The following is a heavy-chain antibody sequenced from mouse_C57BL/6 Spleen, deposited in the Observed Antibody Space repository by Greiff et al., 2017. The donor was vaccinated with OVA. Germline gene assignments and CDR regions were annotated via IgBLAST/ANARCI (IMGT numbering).Heavy chain of an antibody. J-gene: IGHJ3*01. V-gene: IGHV1-19*01. D-gene: IGHD2-4*01. Sequence: VQLKESGPVLVKPGASVKMSCKASGYTFTDYYMNWVKQSHGKSLEWIGVINPYNGGPSYNQKFKGKATLTVYKSSSTAYMELNSLTSEDSAVDYCARGGDYDGGAWFAYWGQGTLVTVSA. CDR1: GYTFTDYY. CDR2: INPYNGGP. CDR3: ARGGDYDGGAWFAY.